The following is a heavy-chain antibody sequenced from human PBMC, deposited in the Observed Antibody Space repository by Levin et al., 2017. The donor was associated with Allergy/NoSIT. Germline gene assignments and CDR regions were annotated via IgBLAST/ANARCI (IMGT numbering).Heavy chain of an antibody. CDR3: ARTLVTGVVVRGYYDY. CDR2: ISDDGT. V-gene: IGHV3-23*01. CDR1: GFRFTGYG. J-gene: IGHJ4*02. Sequence: GESLKISCAASGFRFTGYGMTWVRQAPGKGLEWVSGISDDGTSYADSVTGRFTVSSDNSKKTLFLQMNSLRGEDTAVYYCARTLVTGVVVRGYYDYWGQGTLVTVSS. D-gene: IGHD2-21*01.